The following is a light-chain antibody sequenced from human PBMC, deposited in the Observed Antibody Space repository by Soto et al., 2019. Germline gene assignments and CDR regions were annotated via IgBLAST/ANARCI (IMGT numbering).Light chain of an antibody. CDR3: QQLNSYPLT. Sequence: DIQLTQSPSFLSASVGDRVTITCRASQGISSYLAWYQQKPGKVPKLLIYAASTLQSGVPSRFSGSGSGTEFTLTISSLQPEDFATYSCQQLNSYPLTFGQGTRLEIK. CDR2: AAS. V-gene: IGKV1-9*01. CDR1: QGISSY. J-gene: IGKJ5*01.